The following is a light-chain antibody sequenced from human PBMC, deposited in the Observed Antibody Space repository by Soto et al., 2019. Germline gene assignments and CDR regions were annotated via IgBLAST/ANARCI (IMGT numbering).Light chain of an antibody. J-gene: IGKJ1*01. Sequence: EIVLTQSPAPLSLSPGERATLSCRASQSVSSYLAWYQQKPGQAPRLLIYDASNRATGIPARFSGSGSGTDFTLTISSLEPEDFAVYYCQQRSNSWTFGQGTKVDI. CDR2: DAS. CDR3: QQRSNSWT. V-gene: IGKV3-11*01. CDR1: QSVSSY.